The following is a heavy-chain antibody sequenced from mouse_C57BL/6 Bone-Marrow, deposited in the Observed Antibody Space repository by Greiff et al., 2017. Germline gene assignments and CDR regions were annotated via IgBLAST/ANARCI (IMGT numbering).Heavy chain of an antibody. CDR1: GYTFTSYW. CDR3: ARRIITTVRGYYAMDY. D-gene: IGHD1-1*01. CDR2: IYPGSGST. J-gene: IGHJ4*01. V-gene: IGHV1-55*01. Sequence: QVQLLQPGAELVKPGASVKMSCKASGYTFTSYWITWVKQRPGQGLEWIGDIYPGSGSTNYNEKFKSKATLTVDTSSSTAYMQLISQTSEDSAVYYCARRIITTVRGYYAMDYWGQGTSVTVSS.